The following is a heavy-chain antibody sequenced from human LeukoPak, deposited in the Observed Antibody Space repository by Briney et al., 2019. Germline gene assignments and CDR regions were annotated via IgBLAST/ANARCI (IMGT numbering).Heavy chain of an antibody. Sequence: GGSLRLSCAASGLTLSSYWMSWVRQAPGKGLEWVANIKQDGSEKYYVDSVEGRFTISRDNAKNSLYLQMNSLRAEDTAVYYCTREGYGPLDFWGQGTLVTVSS. J-gene: IGHJ4*02. V-gene: IGHV3-7*03. CDR2: IKQDGSEK. CDR3: TREGYGPLDF. D-gene: IGHD4-17*01. CDR1: GLTLSSYW.